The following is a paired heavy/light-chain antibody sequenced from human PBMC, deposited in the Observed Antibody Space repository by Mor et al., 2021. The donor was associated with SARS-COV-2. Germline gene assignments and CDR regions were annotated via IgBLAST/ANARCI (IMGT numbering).Heavy chain of an antibody. Sequence: QVQLQESGPGLVKPSQTLSLTCTVSGGSISSGDYYWSWIRQPPGKGLEWIGYIYYSGSTYYNPSLKSRVTISVDTSKNQFSLKLSSVTAADTAVYYCARVSTYYDSSGYYFDYWGQGTLVTVSS. J-gene: IGHJ4*02. D-gene: IGHD3-22*01. V-gene: IGHV4-30-4*01. CDR2: IYYSGST. CDR1: GGSISSGDYY. CDR3: ARVSTYYDSSGYYFDY.
Light chain of an antibody. CDR1: QSISSY. J-gene: IGKJ3*01. CDR2: AAS. CDR3: QQSYSTFFT. V-gene: IGKV1-39*01. Sequence: DIQMTQSPSSLSASVGDRVTITCRASQSISSYLNWYQQKPGKAPKLLIYAASSLQSGVPSRFSGSGSGTDFTLTISSLQPEDFATYYCQQSYSTFFTFGPGTKVDIK.